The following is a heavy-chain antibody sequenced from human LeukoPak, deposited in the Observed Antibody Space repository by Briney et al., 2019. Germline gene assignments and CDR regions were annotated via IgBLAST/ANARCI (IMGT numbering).Heavy chain of an antibody. J-gene: IGHJ5*02. CDR3: ARASGGGDMVRGVINDENWFDP. CDR1: GYSISSGYY. Sequence: SETLSLTCTVSGYSISSGYYWGWIRQPPGKGLARIGSIYHSGSTYYNPSLKSRVTISVDTSKNQFSLKLSSVTAADTAVYYCARASGGGDMVRGVINDENWFDPWGQGTLVTVSS. D-gene: IGHD3-10*01. CDR2: IYHSGST. V-gene: IGHV4-38-2*02.